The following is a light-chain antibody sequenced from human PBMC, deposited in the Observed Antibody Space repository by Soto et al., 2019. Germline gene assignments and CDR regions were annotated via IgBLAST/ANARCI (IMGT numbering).Light chain of an antibody. J-gene: IGKJ1*01. V-gene: IGKV1-5*03. Sequence: DIQMTQSPSTLSASVGDRVTITCRASHSISSWLAWYQQKPGKAPKLLIYKASSLESGVPSRFSGSGSGTEFTLTISSLQPDDFATYYCQQYNSSFGQGTKVEIK. CDR1: HSISSW. CDR3: QQYNSS. CDR2: KAS.